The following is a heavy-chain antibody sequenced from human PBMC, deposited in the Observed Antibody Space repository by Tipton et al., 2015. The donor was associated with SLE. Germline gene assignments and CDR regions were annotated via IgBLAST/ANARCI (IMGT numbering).Heavy chain of an antibody. Sequence: TLSLTCAVYGGSFSGYYWSWIRQPPGKGLEWIGEINHSGSTNYNPSLKSRVTISVDTSKNQFSLKLSSVTAADTAVYYCAREPVYYYYCMDVWGKGTTVTVSS. CDR2: INHSGST. CDR1: GGSFSGYY. J-gene: IGHJ6*03. V-gene: IGHV4-34*01. CDR3: AREPVYYYYCMDV.